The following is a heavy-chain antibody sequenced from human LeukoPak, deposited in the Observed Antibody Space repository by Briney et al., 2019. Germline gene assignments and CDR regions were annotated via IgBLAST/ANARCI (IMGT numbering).Heavy chain of an antibody. V-gene: IGHV3-64D*06. J-gene: IGHJ4*01. Sequence: GGSLRLSCSASGXTFSTYAVHWVRQAAGKGLEYVCSISTNGGSTYYADSVKGRFTISRDNSRNTLDLQMSSLRAEDTAVYYCVKGGRTTGTTVFDYWGHGTLVTVSS. CDR2: ISTNGGST. CDR3: VKGGRTTGTTVFDY. D-gene: IGHD1-1*01. CDR1: GXTFSTYA.